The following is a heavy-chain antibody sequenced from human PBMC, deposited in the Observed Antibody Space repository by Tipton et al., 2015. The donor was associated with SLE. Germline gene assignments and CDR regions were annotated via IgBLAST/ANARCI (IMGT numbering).Heavy chain of an antibody. CDR3: ARAQLALYDAFDI. CDR2: IYHSGST. CDR1: GGSISSRNW. D-gene: IGHD6-13*01. J-gene: IGHJ3*02. V-gene: IGHV4-4*02. Sequence: GLVKPSGTLSLTCAVSGGSISSRNWWSWVRQPPGTGLEWIGEIYHSGSTNYNPSLKSRVTISVDTSKNQFSLKLSSVTAADTAVYYCARAQLALYDAFDIWGQGKMGTVSS.